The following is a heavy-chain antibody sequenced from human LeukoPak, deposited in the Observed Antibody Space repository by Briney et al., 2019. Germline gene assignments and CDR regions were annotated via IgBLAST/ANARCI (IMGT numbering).Heavy chain of an antibody. Sequence: GESLKISCKGSGYSFTKYWIAWVRQMPGEGLEWMGIIYPGDSATRYSPSFQGQVTISVDKSISTAYLQWSSLKASDTAMYYCAIHDTSKGMDVWGQGTTVTVS. CDR1: GYSFTKYW. V-gene: IGHV5-51*01. J-gene: IGHJ6*02. CDR2: IYPGDSAT. D-gene: IGHD5-18*01. CDR3: AIHDTSKGMDV.